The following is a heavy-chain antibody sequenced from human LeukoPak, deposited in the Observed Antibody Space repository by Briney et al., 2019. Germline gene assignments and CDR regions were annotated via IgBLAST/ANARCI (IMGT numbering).Heavy chain of an antibody. V-gene: IGHV3-48*04. Sequence: PGGPLRLPCAPSGFTFSGLSMNWSPQPPGKGVEWVSYISSSSSTIYYADSVKGRFTISRDNAKNSLYLQMNSLRAEDTAVYYCAREAMIGVPWGQGTLVTVSS. CDR1: GFTFSGLS. D-gene: IGHD3-10*02. CDR2: ISSSSSTI. J-gene: IGHJ5*02. CDR3: AREAMIGVP.